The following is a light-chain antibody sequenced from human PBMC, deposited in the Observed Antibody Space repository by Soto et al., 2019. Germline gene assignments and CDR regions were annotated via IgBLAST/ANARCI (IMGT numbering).Light chain of an antibody. CDR1: QSVSSN. CDR2: GAS. Sequence: IVLTQSPATLSVSPGERATLSCRASQSVSSNLAWHQQRPGQAPRLLIYGASTRATGVPARFSGSGSGTDFTLTISSLQAEDFAVYYCQQDYNLPFTFGQGTRLEIK. CDR3: QQDYNLPFT. V-gene: IGKV3D-15*01. J-gene: IGKJ5*01.